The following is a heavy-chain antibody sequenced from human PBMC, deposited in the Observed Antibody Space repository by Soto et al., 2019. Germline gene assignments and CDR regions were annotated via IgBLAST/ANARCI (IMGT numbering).Heavy chain of an antibody. CDR2: MNPNSGDT. D-gene: IGHD3-16*01. V-gene: IGHV1-8*01. Sequence: ASVKVSCKASGYTFTTYDFIWVRQATGHGLEWMGWMNPNSGDTGFAQKFRGRVTMTRNTSITTAYMELSSLRSEDTAVYYCARADLASMTSYYYYMDVWGKGTTVTVS. J-gene: IGHJ6*03. CDR3: ARADLASMTSYYYYMDV. CDR1: GYTFTTYD.